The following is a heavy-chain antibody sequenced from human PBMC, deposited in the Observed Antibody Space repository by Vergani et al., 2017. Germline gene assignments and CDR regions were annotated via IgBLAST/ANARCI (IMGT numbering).Heavy chain of an antibody. CDR2: ISSSSSYI. V-gene: IGHV3-21*02. J-gene: IGHJ4*02. D-gene: IGHD6-6*01. CDR3: ARGWGHLVHFDY. Sequence: EVQLVESGGGLVKPGGSLRLSCAASGFSFSSYSMNWVRQAPGKGLEWVSSISSSSSYIYYADSVKGRFTISRDNAKNSLYLQMNSLRAEDTAVYYCARGWGHLVHFDYWGQGTLVTVSS. CDR1: GFSFSSYS.